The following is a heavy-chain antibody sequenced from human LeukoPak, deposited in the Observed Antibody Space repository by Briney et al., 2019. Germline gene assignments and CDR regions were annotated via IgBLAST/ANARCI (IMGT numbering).Heavy chain of an antibody. CDR2: FDPEDGET. D-gene: IGHD4-23*01. J-gene: IGHJ3*02. Sequence: GASVKVSCKASGYTFTSYDINWVRQAPGKGLEWMGGFDPEDGETIYAQKFQGRVTMTEDTSTDTAYMELSSLRSEDTAVYYCATPTTMVVTHDAFDIWGQGTMVTVSS. CDR3: ATPTTMVVTHDAFDI. V-gene: IGHV1-24*01. CDR1: GYTFTSYD.